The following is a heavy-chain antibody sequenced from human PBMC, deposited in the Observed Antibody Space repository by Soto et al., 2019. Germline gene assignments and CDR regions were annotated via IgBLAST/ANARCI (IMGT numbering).Heavy chain of an antibody. CDR2: ILVGGST. CDR3: AKATATGGGAFDI. V-gene: IGHV3-23*01. CDR1: GFICTSYD. Sequence: GGSLRLSCAASGFICTSYDMSWVRQVPGKGLEWVSTILVGGSTYYADSVKGRFTISRDRSKNTVFLQMNSLTAGDTAVYYCAKATATGGGAFDICGQGTMVTVSS. D-gene: IGHD2-8*02. J-gene: IGHJ3*02.